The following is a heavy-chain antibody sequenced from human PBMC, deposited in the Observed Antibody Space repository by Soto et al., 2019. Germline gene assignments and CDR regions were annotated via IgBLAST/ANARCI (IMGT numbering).Heavy chain of an antibody. D-gene: IGHD3-3*01. J-gene: IGHJ4*02. CDR2: IYYRGNT. Sequence: ETLSLTCIVSGGSIDRSTYYWGWIRQPPGKALEWIASIYYRGNTYYNPSLKSRVTISLDMSRNQFSLKLTSVTAADTAVYYWERPYDDHYAWRPGTLGTVSS. CDR3: ERPYDDHYA. CDR1: GGSIDRSTYY. V-gene: IGHV4-39*01.